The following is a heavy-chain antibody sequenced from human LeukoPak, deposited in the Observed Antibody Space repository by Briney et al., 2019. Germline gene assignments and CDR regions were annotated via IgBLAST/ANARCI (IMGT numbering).Heavy chain of an antibody. CDR2: ISYDGSNK. J-gene: IGHJ4*02. D-gene: IGHD2-2*01. CDR1: GFTFSSYA. Sequence: GGSLRLSCAASGFTFSSYAMHWVRQAPGKGLEWVAVISYDGSNKYYADFVKGRFTISRDNSKNTLYLQMNSLRAEDTAVYYCAKDIVVVPAAVDYWGQGTLVTVSS. V-gene: IGHV3-30-3*01. CDR3: AKDIVVVPAAVDY.